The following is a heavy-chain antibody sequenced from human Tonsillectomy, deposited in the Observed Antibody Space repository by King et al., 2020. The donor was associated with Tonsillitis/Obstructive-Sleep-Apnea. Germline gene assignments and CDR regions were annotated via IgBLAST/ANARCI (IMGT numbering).Heavy chain of an antibody. J-gene: IGHJ5*02. D-gene: IGHD5-12*01. CDR2: INHSGST. V-gene: IGHV4-34*01. CDR3: ARFIVATPGVWFDP. CDR1: GVSFSGSY. Sequence: VQLQQWGAGLLKPSETLSLTCAVSGVSFSGSYWSWIRQPPGKGLEGIGEINHSGSTNCNPSLKSRVTILVDTSKNQVSLRLSSVTVADTAVYYCARFIVATPGVWFDPWGQGTLVTVSS.